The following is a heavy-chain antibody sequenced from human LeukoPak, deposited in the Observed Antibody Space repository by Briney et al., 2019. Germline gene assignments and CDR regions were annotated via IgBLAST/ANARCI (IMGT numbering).Heavy chain of an antibody. J-gene: IGHJ2*01. CDR2: TYSGGST. Sequence: GGSLRLSCAASGFTVSSKYMSWVRQAPGKGLEWVSVTYSGGSTYYADSVKGRFTISRDNSKNTLYLQLNSLRAEDTAVYYCARDRRYCSGGSCYGLDLWGRGTLVTVSS. D-gene: IGHD2-15*01. V-gene: IGHV3-66*01. CDR3: ARDRRYCSGGSCYGLDL. CDR1: GFTVSSKY.